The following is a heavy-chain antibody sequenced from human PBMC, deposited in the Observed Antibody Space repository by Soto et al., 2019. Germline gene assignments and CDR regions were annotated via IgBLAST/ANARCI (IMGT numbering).Heavy chain of an antibody. D-gene: IGHD1-26*01. CDR3: AAADSGSYPPLNAFDI. CDR1: GFTFTSSA. V-gene: IGHV1-58*01. Sequence: SVKVSCKASGFTFTSSAVQWVRQARGQRLEWIGWIVVGSGNTNYAQKFQERVTITRDMSTSTAYMELSSLRSEDTAVYYCAAADSGSYPPLNAFDIWGQGTMGTVS. CDR2: IVVGSGNT. J-gene: IGHJ3*02.